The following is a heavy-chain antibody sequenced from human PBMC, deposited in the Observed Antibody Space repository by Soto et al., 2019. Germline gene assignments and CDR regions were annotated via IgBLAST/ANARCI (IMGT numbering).Heavy chain of an antibody. D-gene: IGHD4-4*01. V-gene: IGHV1-69*01. CDR3: ARDQVGVTKTANYYDNGIDV. Sequence: SLQVSCTSSGGTFSSYAISWVRQAPGQGLEWMGGIIPIFGTANYAQKFQGRVTITADESTSTAYMELSSLRSEDTAGDYCARDQVGVTKTANYYDNGIDVCG. CDR2: IIPIFGTA. J-gene: IGHJ6*02. CDR1: GGTFSSYA.